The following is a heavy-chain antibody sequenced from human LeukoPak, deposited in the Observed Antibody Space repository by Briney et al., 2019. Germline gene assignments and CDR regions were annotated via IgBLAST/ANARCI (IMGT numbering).Heavy chain of an antibody. D-gene: IGHD3-10*01. J-gene: IGHJ4*02. V-gene: IGHV3-23*01. CDR1: GFTFSSYA. Sequence: GGSLRLSCAASGFTFSSYAMSWVRQAPGEGLEWVSAISGSGGSTYYADSVKGRITISRDNSKNTLYLQMNSLRAEDTAVYYCAKAGQAGRYFDYWGQGTLVTVSS. CDR2: ISGSGGST. CDR3: AKAGQAGRYFDY.